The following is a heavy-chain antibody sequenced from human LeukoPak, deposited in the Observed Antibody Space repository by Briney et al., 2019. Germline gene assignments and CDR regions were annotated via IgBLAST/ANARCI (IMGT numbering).Heavy chain of an antibody. CDR1: GGSISSGGYY. CDR2: IYYSGST. J-gene: IGHJ4*02. V-gene: IGHV4-31*03. Sequence: SETLSLTCTVSGGSISSGGYYWSWIRQHPGKGLEWIGYIYYSGSTYCNPSLKSRVTISVDTSKNQFSLKLSSVTAADTAVYYCARGGILPLDYWGQGTLVTVSS. CDR3: ARGGILPLDY. D-gene: IGHD2-15*01.